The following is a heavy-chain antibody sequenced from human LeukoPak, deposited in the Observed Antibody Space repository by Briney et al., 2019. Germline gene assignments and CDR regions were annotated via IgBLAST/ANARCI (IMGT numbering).Heavy chain of an antibody. CDR1: GGSISSSSYY. J-gene: IGHJ4*02. D-gene: IGHD6-19*01. V-gene: IGHV4-39*01. CDR3: ASSPSGWSRLPDY. CDR2: IYYSGST. Sequence: PSETLSLTCTVSGGSISSSSYYWGWIRQPPGKGLEWIGSIYYSGSTYYNPSLKSRVTISVDTSKNQFSLKLSSVTAADTAVYYCASSPSGWSRLPDYWGQGTLVTVSS.